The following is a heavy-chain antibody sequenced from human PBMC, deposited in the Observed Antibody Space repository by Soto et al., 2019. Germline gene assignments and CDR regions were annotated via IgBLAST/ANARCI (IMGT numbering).Heavy chain of an antibody. CDR1: GFSFRNYA. Sequence: GGSLRLSCEASGFSFRNYAMSWVRQVPGKGLEWVSGISGSGGTTYYADSVKGRFTISRDNSKSRLFLQMNSLRAECTAVYYCAKCNTYYYDSSGYYSDYWGQGTLVTVSS. V-gene: IGHV3-23*01. D-gene: IGHD3-22*01. CDR3: AKCNTYYYDSSGYYSDY. J-gene: IGHJ4*02. CDR2: ISGSGGTT.